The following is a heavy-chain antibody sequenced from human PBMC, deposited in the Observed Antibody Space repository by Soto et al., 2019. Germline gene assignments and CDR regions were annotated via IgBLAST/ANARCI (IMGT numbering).Heavy chain of an antibody. CDR3: ARAREPEYSSATFFDI. Sequence: PGGSLRLSCAASGLTVRSSYMSWVRQAPGKGLQWVSVIYSAGSTYYANSVKGRFTISRDISTNMVYLQMSSLTDEDTAVYYCARAREPEYSSATFFDIWGQGALVTVSS. D-gene: IGHD5-18*01. J-gene: IGHJ4*02. CDR1: GLTVRSSY. CDR2: IYSAGST. V-gene: IGHV3-53*01.